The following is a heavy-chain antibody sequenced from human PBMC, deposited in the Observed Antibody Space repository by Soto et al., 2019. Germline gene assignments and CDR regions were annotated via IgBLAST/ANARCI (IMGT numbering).Heavy chain of an antibody. CDR3: ARELGYTYGFMGV. CDR2: IYYSGST. CDR1: GGSISSVGYY. D-gene: IGHD5-18*01. Sequence: QVQLQESGPGLVKPSQTLSLTCTVSGGSISSVGYYWSWIRHDPGKGLEWIGYIYYSGSTNYNPSLKRRLTITLATSKNHSALKLSSVTAADTAVYYCARELGYTYGFMGVWGHGTTVTVSS. V-gene: IGHV4-31*03. J-gene: IGHJ6*02.